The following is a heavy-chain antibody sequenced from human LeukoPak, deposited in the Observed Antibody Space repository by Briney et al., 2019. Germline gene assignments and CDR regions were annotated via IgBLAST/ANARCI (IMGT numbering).Heavy chain of an antibody. CDR2: IYYSGST. D-gene: IGHD4-17*01. Sequence: SETLSLTCTVSGGSISSSSYYWGWIRQPPGKGLEWIGSIYYSGSTYYNPSLKSRVTISVDTSKNQFSLKLSSVTAADTAVYYCARDPTVPYGGGYWGQGTLVTVSS. V-gene: IGHV4-39*07. CDR1: GGSISSSSYY. J-gene: IGHJ4*02. CDR3: ARDPTVPYGGGY.